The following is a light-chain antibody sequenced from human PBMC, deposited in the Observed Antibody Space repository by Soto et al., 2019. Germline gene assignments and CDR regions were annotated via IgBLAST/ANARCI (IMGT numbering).Light chain of an antibody. CDR1: QSISNY. CDR3: RQSHSTPLT. CDR2: AAS. V-gene: IGKV1-39*01. Sequence: DIQMTHSPSSLSASVGDRVTITCRASQSISNYLNWYQQKSGRAHKVMIYAASKLQTGVPSRFSGSGSGTDLTLTMSSLRPEDFGSYYCRQSHSTPLTFGGGTMVEIK. J-gene: IGKJ4*01.